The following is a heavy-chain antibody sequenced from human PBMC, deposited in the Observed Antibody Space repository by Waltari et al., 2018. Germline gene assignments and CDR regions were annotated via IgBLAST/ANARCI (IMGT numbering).Heavy chain of an antibody. V-gene: IGHV3-23*01. J-gene: IGHJ4*02. Sequence: EVQLLESGGGLVQPGGSLRLSCAASGFTFSSYAMSWVRQAPGKGLEWVSASSGSGGSTYYADSVKGRFTISRDNSKNTLYLQMNSLRAEDTAVYDCAKGGKHLKVPAAPYWGQGTLVTVSS. CDR2: SSGSGGST. D-gene: IGHD2-2*01. CDR3: AKGGKHLKVPAAPY. CDR1: GFTFSSYA.